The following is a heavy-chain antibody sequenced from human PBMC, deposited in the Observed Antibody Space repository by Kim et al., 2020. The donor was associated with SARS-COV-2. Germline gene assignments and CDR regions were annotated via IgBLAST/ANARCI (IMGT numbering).Heavy chain of an antibody. J-gene: IGHJ5*02. D-gene: IGHD3-9*01. Sequence: SETLSLTCTVSGGSISSGGYYWSWIRQHPGKGLEWIGYIYYSGSTYYNPSLKSRVTISVDTSKNQFSLKLSSVTAADTAVYYCARTGDILTGYYREPWGQGTLVTVSS. CDR3: ARTGDILTGYYREP. CDR1: GGSISSGGYY. CDR2: IYYSGST. V-gene: IGHV4-31*03.